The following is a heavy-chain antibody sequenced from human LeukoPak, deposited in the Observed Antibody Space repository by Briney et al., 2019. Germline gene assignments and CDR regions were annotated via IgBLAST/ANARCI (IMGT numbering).Heavy chain of an antibody. D-gene: IGHD2-2*01. Sequence: ASVKVSCKASGYTFTSYGISWVRQAPGQGLEWMGWISAYNGNTNYAQKLQGRVTMTTDTSTSTAYMELRSLRSEDTAVYYCATPGDYCSSTSCLPFDYWGQGTLVTVSS. CDR1: GYTFTSYG. V-gene: IGHV1-18*01. CDR3: ATPGDYCSSTSCLPFDY. CDR2: ISAYNGNT. J-gene: IGHJ4*02.